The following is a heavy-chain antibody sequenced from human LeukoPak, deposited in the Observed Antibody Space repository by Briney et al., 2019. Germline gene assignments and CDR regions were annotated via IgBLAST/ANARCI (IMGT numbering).Heavy chain of an antibody. CDR3: ARDLASITVTTTGVGRSHWFDP. CDR1: GFTFSSYW. D-gene: IGHD4-17*01. CDR2: IKQDGSEK. Sequence: PGGSLRLSCAASGFTFSSYWMSWVRQAPGKGLEWVANIKQDGSEKYYVDSVKGRFTISRDNAKNSLYLQMNSLRAEDTAVYYCARDLASITVTTTGVGRSHWFDPWGQGTLVTVSS. J-gene: IGHJ5*02. V-gene: IGHV3-7*01.